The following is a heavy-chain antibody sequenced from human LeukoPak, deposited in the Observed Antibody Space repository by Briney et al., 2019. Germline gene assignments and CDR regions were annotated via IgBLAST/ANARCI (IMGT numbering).Heavy chain of an antibody. CDR2: IIPIFGTA. Sequence: GASVKVSCKASGYTFTSYGISWVRQAPGQGLEWMGGIIPIFGTANYAQKFQGRVTITADESTSTAYMELSSLRSEDTAVYYCARVRPSSTSPFPFDPWGQGTLVTVSS. V-gene: IGHV1-69*13. CDR3: ARVRPSSTSPFPFDP. D-gene: IGHD2-2*01. CDR1: GYTFTSYG. J-gene: IGHJ5*02.